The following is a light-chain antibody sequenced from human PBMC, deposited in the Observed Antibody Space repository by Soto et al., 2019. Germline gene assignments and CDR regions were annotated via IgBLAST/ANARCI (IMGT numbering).Light chain of an antibody. J-gene: IGKJ4*01. Sequence: IRMTQSPSSFSASPGDRVTITCRASQGISSYLAWYQQKPGKAPKLLIYAASTLQSGVPSRFSGNGSGTDFTLTISCLQSEDFATYYCQQYYSYPPFFGGGTKVEIK. CDR3: QQYYSYPPF. V-gene: IGKV1-8*01. CDR2: AAS. CDR1: QGISSY.